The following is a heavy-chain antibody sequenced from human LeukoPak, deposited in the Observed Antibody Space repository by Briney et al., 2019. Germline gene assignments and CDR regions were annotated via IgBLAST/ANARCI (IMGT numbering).Heavy chain of an antibody. CDR3: AKAPRYSSGWYHYFDY. CDR1: GFSFSDYA. J-gene: IGHJ4*02. V-gene: IGHV3-30*04. Sequence: PGRPLRLSCAASGFSFSDYAMDWVRQAPGKGLEWVAVISYDGSNDYYADSVKGRFTISRDNSKSTLYLQMNSLRAEDTAVYFCAKAPRYSSGWYHYFDYWGQGTLVTVSS. D-gene: IGHD6-19*01. CDR2: ISYDGSND.